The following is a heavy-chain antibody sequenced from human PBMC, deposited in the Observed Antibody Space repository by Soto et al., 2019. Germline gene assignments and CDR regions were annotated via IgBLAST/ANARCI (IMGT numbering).Heavy chain of an antibody. CDR2: IYYTGST. CDR1: GASINSYS. J-gene: IGHJ4*01. D-gene: IGHD5-18*01. V-gene: IGHV4-59*01. CDR3: ASVRGYSYGLGGLDY. Sequence: SETLSLTCAVSGASINSYSWSWVRLPPGKGLEWIGYIYYTGSTNYNPSLKSRVTISVDTSKNQFSLKLSSVTAADTAVYYCASVRGYSYGLGGLDYWGHRTLVTVSS.